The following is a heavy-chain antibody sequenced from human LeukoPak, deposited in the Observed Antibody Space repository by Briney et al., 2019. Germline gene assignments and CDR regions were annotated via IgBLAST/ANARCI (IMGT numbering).Heavy chain of an antibody. D-gene: IGHD3-22*01. CDR2: IRYDGSNK. CDR3: AKDPNYYDSSGYCDY. CDR1: GFTFSSYG. V-gene: IGHV3-30*02. Sequence: PGGSLRLSCAASGFTFSSYGMHWVRQAPGKGREGVAFIRYDGSNKYYADSVKGRFTISRDNSKNTLYLQMNSLRAEDTAVYNCAKDPNYYDSSGYCDYWGQETLVTVSS. J-gene: IGHJ4*02.